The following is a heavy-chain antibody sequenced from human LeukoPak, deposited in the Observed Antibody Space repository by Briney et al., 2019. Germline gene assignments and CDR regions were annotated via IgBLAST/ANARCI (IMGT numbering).Heavy chain of an antibody. J-gene: IGHJ4*02. V-gene: IGHV3-23*01. D-gene: IGHD1-26*01. CDR3: AKGGAQV. CDR1: GFTFSNYG. Sequence: GGTLRLSCAASGFTFSNYGMSWVRQAPGKGLEWVSTISGSGGNTYYADSVRGRFIISRDSSKNMLYLQMNSLRVEDTAVYYCAKGGAQVGGQGTLVTVSS. CDR2: ISGSGGNT.